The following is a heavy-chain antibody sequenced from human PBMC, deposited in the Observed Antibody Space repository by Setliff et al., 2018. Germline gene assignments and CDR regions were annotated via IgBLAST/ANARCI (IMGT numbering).Heavy chain of an antibody. Sequence: ASVKVSCKASGYTFTSYGISWVRQAPGQGLEWMGWISAYNGNTNYAQKLQGRVTMTTDTSTSTAYMELRSLRSDDTAVYYCARDYWPYYYGSGSYYMIDYWGQGTLVT. D-gene: IGHD3-10*01. V-gene: IGHV1-18*01. CDR1: GYTFTSYG. CDR3: ARDYWPYYYGSGSYYMIDY. J-gene: IGHJ4*02. CDR2: ISAYNGNT.